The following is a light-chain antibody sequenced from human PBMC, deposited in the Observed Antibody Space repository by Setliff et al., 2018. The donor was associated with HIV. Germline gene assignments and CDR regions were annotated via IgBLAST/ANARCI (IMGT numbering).Light chain of an antibody. CDR2: EVS. V-gene: IGLV2-14*01. CDR3: SSNTSSSPLYV. CDR1: SSDFGDYQS. J-gene: IGLJ1*01. Sequence: QSVLAQPASVSGSPGQSITISCTAISSDFGDYQSVSWYQQHPGKAPKLMIYEVSDQPSGVSNRFSGSKSGNTASLTISRLQAEDEADYFCSSNTSSSPLYVFATGTKVTVL.